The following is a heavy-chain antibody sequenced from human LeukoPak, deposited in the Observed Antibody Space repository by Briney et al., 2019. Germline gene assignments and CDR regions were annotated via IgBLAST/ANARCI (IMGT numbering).Heavy chain of an antibody. V-gene: IGHV3-23*01. D-gene: IGHD4-17*01. Sequence: GGSLRLSCAASGFTFSSYAMTWVRQAPGKGLEWVSAISGGGGTTYYADSVKGRFTISRDNSKNTPYLQMNSLRAEDTALYYCAKVGNYGENYFDYWGQGTLVTVSS. CDR3: AKVGNYGENYFDY. J-gene: IGHJ4*02. CDR2: ISGGGGTT. CDR1: GFTFSSYA.